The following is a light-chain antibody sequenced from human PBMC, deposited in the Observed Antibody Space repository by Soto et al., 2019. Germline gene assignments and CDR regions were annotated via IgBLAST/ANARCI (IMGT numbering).Light chain of an antibody. CDR1: QSISSW. CDR3: QQYNSYLYT. J-gene: IGKJ2*01. V-gene: IGKV1-5*01. CDR2: DAS. Sequence: DIQMTQSPSTLSASVGDRVTITCRGSQSISSWLAWYQQKPGKAPKLLIYDASSLESGVPSRFSGSGSGTAFTLTISSLQPDDFATYYCQQYNSYLYTFGQGTKLEIK.